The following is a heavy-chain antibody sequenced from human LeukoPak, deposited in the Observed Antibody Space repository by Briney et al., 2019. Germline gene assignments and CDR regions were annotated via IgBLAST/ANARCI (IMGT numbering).Heavy chain of an antibody. D-gene: IGHD6-19*01. CDR2: ISSSSSYI. J-gene: IGHJ5*02. CDR3: ARASSGWYIRFDP. V-gene: IGHV3-21*01. Sequence: GGSLRLSCAASGFTFSSYSMNWVRQAPGKGLEWVSSISSSSSYIYYADSVKGRFTISRDNAKNSLYLQMNSLRAEDTAVYYCARASSGWYIRFDPWGQGTLVTVSS. CDR1: GFTFSSYS.